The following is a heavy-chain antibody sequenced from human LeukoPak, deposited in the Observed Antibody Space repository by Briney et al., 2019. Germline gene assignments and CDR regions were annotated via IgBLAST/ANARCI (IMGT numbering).Heavy chain of an antibody. V-gene: IGHV3-21*01. Sequence: GGSLRLSCAASGFTFSSYSMNWVRQAPGKGLEWVSSISSSSSYIYYADSVKGRFTISRDNAKNSLYLQMNSLRAEDTAVYYCAREANYYGSGSYWRYFDYWGQGTLVTVSS. CDR3: AREANYYGSGSYWRYFDY. CDR1: GFTFSSYS. D-gene: IGHD3-10*01. CDR2: ISSSSSYI. J-gene: IGHJ4*02.